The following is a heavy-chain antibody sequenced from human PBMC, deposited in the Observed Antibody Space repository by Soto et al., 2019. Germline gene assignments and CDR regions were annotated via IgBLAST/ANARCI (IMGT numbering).Heavy chain of an antibody. V-gene: IGHV3-33*01. J-gene: IGHJ3*02. Sequence: QVQMVASGGGVVQPGKSLRLSCAASGFTFSDYGMHWVRQAPARGPEWVALVRDDGSKTYYADSVRGRFTISRDNSKNMFYLQMNSVRVEDTAIYSCATSTATDAFDIWGQGTMVTVSS. CDR2: VRDDGSKT. CDR3: ATSTATDAFDI. CDR1: GFTFSDYG.